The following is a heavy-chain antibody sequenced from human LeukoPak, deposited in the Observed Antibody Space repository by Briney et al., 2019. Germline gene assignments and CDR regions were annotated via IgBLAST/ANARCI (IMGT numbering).Heavy chain of an antibody. CDR1: GYTFTDYY. V-gene: IGHV1-2*02. CDR2: INPNSADS. J-gene: IGHJ5*02. CDR3: ARGGFSNEEFDP. D-gene: IGHD3-3*01. Sequence: ASVKVSCKASGYTFTDYYVHWVRLAPGQGLEWMGWINPNSADSNYAQKFQGRVTMTRDTSISTAYMELSRLRSDDTAVYYCARGGFSNEEFDPWGQGTLVTVSS.